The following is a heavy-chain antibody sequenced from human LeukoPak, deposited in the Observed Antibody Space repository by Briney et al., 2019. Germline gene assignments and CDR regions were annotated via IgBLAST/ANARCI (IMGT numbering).Heavy chain of an antibody. D-gene: IGHD3-10*01. CDR1: GFTFSSYG. CDR3: AKDQVRSTMILGMDV. V-gene: IGHV3-23*01. Sequence: GGSLRLSCAASGFTFSSYGMSWVRQAPGKGLEWVSGVRGVGGSTFYADSVKGRFTISRDNSKSTLYLQMSSLRAEDTAVYYCAKDQVRSTMILGMDVWGKGTTVTISS. J-gene: IGHJ6*04. CDR2: VRGVGGST.